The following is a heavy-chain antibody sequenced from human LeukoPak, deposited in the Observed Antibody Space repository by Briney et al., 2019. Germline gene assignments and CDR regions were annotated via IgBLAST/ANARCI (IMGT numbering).Heavy chain of an antibody. V-gene: IGHV3-20*04. D-gene: IGHD6-13*01. CDR1: GFTFDDYG. Sequence: GGSLRLSCAASGFTFDDYGMSWVRQAPGKGLEWVSGINWNGGSTGYADSVKGRFTISRDNAKNSLYLQMNSLRAEDTALYYCARERDPDRSSWADHWGQGTLVTVSS. CDR3: ARERDPDRSSWADH. J-gene: IGHJ4*02. CDR2: INWNGGST.